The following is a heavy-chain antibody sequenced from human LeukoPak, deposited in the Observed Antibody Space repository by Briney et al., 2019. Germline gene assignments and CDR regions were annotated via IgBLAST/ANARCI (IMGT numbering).Heavy chain of an antibody. CDR3: AKDGGGWLQLSFDY. D-gene: IGHD5-24*01. Sequence: GGSLRLSCAASGFTFSNYGIHWVRQAPGKGPEWVAFIRYDGSNKYYADSVKGRFTISRDNSKNTLFLQMNSLRAEDTAVYYCAKDGGGWLQLSFDYWGQGTLVTVSS. CDR1: GFTFSNYG. V-gene: IGHV3-30*02. J-gene: IGHJ4*02. CDR2: IRYDGSNK.